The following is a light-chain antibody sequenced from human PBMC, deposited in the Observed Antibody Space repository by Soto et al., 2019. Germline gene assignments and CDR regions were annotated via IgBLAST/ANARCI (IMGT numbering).Light chain of an antibody. Sequence: QSVLAQPASVSGSPGQSITISCTGTSNDVGGYNYVSWYQQHPGKAPKLMIYDVSNGPSGVSNRFSGSKSGNTASLTISGLQAEDEAEYYCSSYTSSSIYVFGTRTKVTV. CDR2: DVS. J-gene: IGLJ1*01. CDR1: SNDVGGYNY. V-gene: IGLV2-14*01. CDR3: SSYTSSSIYV.